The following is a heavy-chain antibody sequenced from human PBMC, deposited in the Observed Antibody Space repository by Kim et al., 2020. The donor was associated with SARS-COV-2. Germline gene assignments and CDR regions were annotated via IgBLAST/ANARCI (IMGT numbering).Heavy chain of an antibody. V-gene: IGHV4-34*01. D-gene: IGHD6-13*01. Sequence: SLKSRVTISVDTSKNQFSLKLSSVTAADTAVYYCARGLVAAAGSSGAFDIWGQGTMVTVSS. CDR3: ARGLVAAAGSSGAFDI. J-gene: IGHJ3*02.